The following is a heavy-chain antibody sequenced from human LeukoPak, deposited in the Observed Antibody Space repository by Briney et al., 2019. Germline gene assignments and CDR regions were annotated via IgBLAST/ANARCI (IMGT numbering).Heavy chain of an antibody. Sequence: SVKVSCKASGGTFSSDAVTWVRQVPGQGLEWMGGITPIFGAPNYPQRFQGRVTITADESTSTVYMELSSLTSEDTAVYYCASPRFGEAMEYFVTWGQGTLVIVSS. CDR2: ITPIFGAP. CDR3: ASPRFGEAMEYFVT. J-gene: IGHJ4*02. CDR1: GGTFSSDA. V-gene: IGHV1-69*13. D-gene: IGHD3-10*01.